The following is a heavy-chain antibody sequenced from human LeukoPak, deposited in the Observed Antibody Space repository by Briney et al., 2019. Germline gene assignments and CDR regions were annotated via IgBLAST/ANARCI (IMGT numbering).Heavy chain of an antibody. CDR1: GGSISSYY. CDR2: IYYSGST. V-gene: IGHV4-59*01. Sequence: PSETLSLTXTVSGGSISSYYWSWIRQPPGKGLEWIGYIYYSGSTNYNPSLKSRVTISVDTSKNQFSLKLSSVTAADTAVYYCARDRNWFDPWGQGTLVTVSS. CDR3: ARDRNWFDP. J-gene: IGHJ5*02.